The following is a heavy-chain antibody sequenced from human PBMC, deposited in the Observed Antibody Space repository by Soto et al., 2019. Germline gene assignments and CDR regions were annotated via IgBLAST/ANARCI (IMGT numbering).Heavy chain of an antibody. CDR2: IYHSGST. V-gene: IGHV4-4*02. CDR1: GGSISSSNW. D-gene: IGHD2-15*01. Sequence: SETLSLTCAVSGGSISSSNWWSWVRQPPGKGLEWIGEIYHSGSTNYNPSLKSRVTISVDKSKNQFSLKLSSVTAADTAVYYCARLRVGCSGGSCSKYFQHWGQGTLVTVSS. CDR3: ARLRVGCSGGSCSKYFQH. J-gene: IGHJ1*01.